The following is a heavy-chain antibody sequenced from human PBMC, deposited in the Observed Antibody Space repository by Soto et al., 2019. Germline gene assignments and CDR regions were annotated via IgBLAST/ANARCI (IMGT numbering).Heavy chain of an antibody. CDR1: GDSISSSEYY. Sequence: QLQLQESGPGLVQPSDTLSLTCAVSGDSISSSEYYWGWIRQPPGKGLARIGSIYHSGSTYYDPSLKRPVTMSVDPSKNQFSLKLRPVNAADAAVYCCASSHGIGITICYMCYFDYWGQGTMVTVSS. J-gene: IGHJ4*02. CDR2: IYHSGST. CDR3: ASSHGIGITICYMCYFDY. V-gene: IGHV4-39*01. D-gene: IGHD2-2*02.